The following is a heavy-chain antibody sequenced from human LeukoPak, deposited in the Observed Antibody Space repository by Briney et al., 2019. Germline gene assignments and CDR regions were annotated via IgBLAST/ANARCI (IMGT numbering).Heavy chain of an antibody. Sequence: ETLSLTCTVSGGSISSSSYYWGWIRQPPGKGLEWVSSISSSSSYIYYADSVKGRFTISRDNAKNSLYLQMNSLRAEDTAVYYCARGGPTSYSSSWYYSDYWGQGTLVTVSS. J-gene: IGHJ4*02. D-gene: IGHD6-13*01. CDR3: ARGGPTSYSSSWYYSDY. CDR2: ISSSSSYI. CDR1: GGSISSSS. V-gene: IGHV3-21*01.